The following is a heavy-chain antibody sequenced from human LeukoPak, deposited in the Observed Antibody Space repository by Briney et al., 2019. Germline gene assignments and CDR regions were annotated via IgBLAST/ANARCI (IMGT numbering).Heavy chain of an antibody. J-gene: IGHJ4*02. D-gene: IGHD3-3*01. CDR1: GLTFSNYW. V-gene: IGHV3-74*01. CDR3: ARVSGDFWSGYSFDS. CDR2: VDSDESNT. Sequence: GGSLRLSCAASGLTFSNYWMHWVRHAPGEGLVWGSRVDSDESNTDYADAVKGRFTISRENAKNTLYLEMNRLRAEDMAVYYCARVSGDFWSGYSFDSWGQGTLVVVSS.